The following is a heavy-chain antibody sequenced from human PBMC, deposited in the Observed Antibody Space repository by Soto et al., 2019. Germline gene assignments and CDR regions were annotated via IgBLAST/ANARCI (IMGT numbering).Heavy chain of an antibody. D-gene: IGHD2-15*01. J-gene: IGHJ4*02. CDR1: GFTFSASA. CDR2: IRSNGRT. CDR3: ARLDCNGGSCYPYYFEH. V-gene: IGHV3-73*01. Sequence: GGSLRLSCAASGFTFSASAMHWVRQASGKGLEWVGRIRSNGRTAYAASMQGRFTISRDDSKKTAYLQLNSLKTDDTAVYYCARLDCNGGSCYPYYFEHWGQGALVTVS.